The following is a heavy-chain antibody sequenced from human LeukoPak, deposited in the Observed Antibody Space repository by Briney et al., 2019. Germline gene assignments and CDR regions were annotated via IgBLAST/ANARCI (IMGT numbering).Heavy chain of an antibody. V-gene: IGHV4-34*01. CDR3: ARVGYDFWSGYYREVNYYYMDV. Sequence: SETLSLTCAVYGGSFSGYYWSWIRQPPGKGLEWIGEINHSGSTNYNPSLKSRVTISVDTSKNQFSLKLSSVTAADTAVYYCARVGYDFWSGYYREVNYYYMDVWGKGTTVTVSS. CDR1: GGSFSGYY. J-gene: IGHJ6*03. D-gene: IGHD3-3*01. CDR2: INHSGST.